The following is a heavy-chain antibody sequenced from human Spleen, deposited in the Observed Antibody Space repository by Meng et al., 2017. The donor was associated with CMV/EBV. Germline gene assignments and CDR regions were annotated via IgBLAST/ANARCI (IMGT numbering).Heavy chain of an antibody. V-gene: IGHV1-69*02. D-gene: IGHD2-21*01. CDR3: ARGAYCGGGSCPAGMDV. CDR2: IIPILGIA. CDR1: GGTFSSYT. Sequence: SVKVSCRASGGTFSSYTISWVRQAPGQGLEWMGRIIPILGIANYAQKFQGRVTITADKSTSTAYMELSSLRSEDTAVYYCARGAYCGGGSCPAGMDVWGQGTTVTVSS. J-gene: IGHJ6*02.